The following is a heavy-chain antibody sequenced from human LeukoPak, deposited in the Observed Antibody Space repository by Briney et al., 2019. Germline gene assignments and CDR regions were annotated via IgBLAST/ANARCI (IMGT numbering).Heavy chain of an antibody. Sequence: GGSLRLSCAASGFTFSSYNMNWVRQAPGKGLEWVSSITSSSSYTFYADSVKGRFTISRDNAKNSLYLQMNSLRAEDTAVYYCARDPYSGSYGNYYYYFMDVWGKGTTVTISS. CDR2: ITSSSSYT. V-gene: IGHV3-21*01. D-gene: IGHD1-26*01. CDR3: ARDPYSGSYGNYYYYFMDV. CDR1: GFTFSSYN. J-gene: IGHJ6*03.